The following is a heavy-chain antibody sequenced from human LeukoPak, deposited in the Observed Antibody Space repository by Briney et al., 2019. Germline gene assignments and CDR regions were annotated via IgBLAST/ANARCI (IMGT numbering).Heavy chain of an antibody. CDR1: GGSISSGGYY. D-gene: IGHD5-12*01. CDR2: IYYSGST. V-gene: IGHV4-31*03. CDR3: ARASRGATIPLFDY. J-gene: IGHJ4*02. Sequence: SGTLSLTCTVSGGSISSGGYYWSWIRQHPGKGLEWIGYIYYSGSTYYNPSLKSRVTISVDTSKNQFSLKLSSVTAADTAVYYCARASRGATIPLFDYWGQGTLVTVSS.